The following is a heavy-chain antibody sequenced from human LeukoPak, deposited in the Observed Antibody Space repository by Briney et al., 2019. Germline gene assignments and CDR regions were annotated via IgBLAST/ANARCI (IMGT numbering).Heavy chain of an antibody. CDR3: ARCSRSSTDCYSAFDI. V-gene: IGHV3-20*04. CDR1: GFTFDDYG. J-gene: IGHJ3*02. Sequence: PGGSLRLSCEASGFTFDDYGMSWVRQAAGKGLESVSAITNWNGGSTGYAGSVRGRFTVSRDNAKNSLYLQMNSLRAEDTALYYCARCSRSSTDCYSAFDIWGQGTVVTVSS. D-gene: IGHD2-2*02. CDR2: ITNWNGGST.